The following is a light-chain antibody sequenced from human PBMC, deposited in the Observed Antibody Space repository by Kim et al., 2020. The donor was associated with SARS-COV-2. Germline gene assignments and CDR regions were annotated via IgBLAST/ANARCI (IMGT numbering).Light chain of an antibody. J-gene: IGKJ2*01. CDR1: QSISTY. CDR2: DAS. Sequence: EIVLTQSPATLSLSPGDRATLSCRASQSISTYLAWYKQKPGQAPRLFIYDASNRVTGIPPTFSGSGSGTDFTLTISSLEPEDFAVYYCQQRSTWPYTCGQGTKLEIK. V-gene: IGKV3-11*01. CDR3: QQRSTWPYT.